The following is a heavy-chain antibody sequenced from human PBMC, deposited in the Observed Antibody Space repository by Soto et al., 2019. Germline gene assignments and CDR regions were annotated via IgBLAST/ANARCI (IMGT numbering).Heavy chain of an antibody. V-gene: IGHV4-4*02. CDR1: GGSISSSNW. J-gene: IGHJ3*01. CDR3: ESVEGDAFAF. CDR2: IYHSGST. Sequence: QVQLQESGPGLVKPSGTLSLTCAVSGGSISSSNWWSWVRQPPGKGLEWIGEIYHSGSTNYNPSHKSPVTLSVDKAKIPVSMNLSSVTAADTAVYYCESVEGDAFAFWGQGTMVTVSS.